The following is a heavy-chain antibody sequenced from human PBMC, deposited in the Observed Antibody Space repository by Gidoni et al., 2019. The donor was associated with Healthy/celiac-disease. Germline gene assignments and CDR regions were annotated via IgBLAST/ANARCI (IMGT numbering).Heavy chain of an antibody. D-gene: IGHD5-12*01. Sequence: EVQLVESGGGLVQPGGSLRLSCAASGFTFSSYWMSWVRQAPGKGLEWVANINQDGSEKYYVDSVKGRFTIFRDNAKNSLYLQMNSLRAEDTAVYYCARVDVEMATILDYWGQGTLVTVSS. CDR2: INQDGSEK. V-gene: IGHV3-7*03. J-gene: IGHJ4*02. CDR3: ARVDVEMATILDY. CDR1: GFTFSSYW.